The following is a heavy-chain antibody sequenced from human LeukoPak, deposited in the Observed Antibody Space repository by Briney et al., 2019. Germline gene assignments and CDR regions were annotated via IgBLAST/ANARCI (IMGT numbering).Heavy chain of an antibody. CDR3: ARDIRERHDYSNYALDY. Sequence: NPGGSLRLSCAASGFTFSSYSMNWVRQAPGKGLEWVSSISSSSSYIYYADSVKGRFTISRDNAKNSLYLQMNSLRAEDTAVYYCARDIRERHDYSNYALDYWGQGTLVTVSS. J-gene: IGHJ4*02. CDR1: GFTFSSYS. V-gene: IGHV3-21*01. CDR2: ISSSSSYI. D-gene: IGHD4-11*01.